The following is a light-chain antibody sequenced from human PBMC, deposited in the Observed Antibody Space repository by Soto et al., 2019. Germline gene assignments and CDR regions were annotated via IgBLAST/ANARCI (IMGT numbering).Light chain of an antibody. CDR1: QGIANF. CDR2: GAS. J-gene: IGKJ3*01. Sequence: IPLTQSPSSLSASVGARVTISCRASQGIANFLAWYQQKPGKAPKLLIYGASTLQSGVPSRFSGSGSGTEFTLIISSLQPEDFATYYCLQLNSLPIHFGPGTKVDIK. V-gene: IGKV1-9*01. CDR3: LQLNSLPIH.